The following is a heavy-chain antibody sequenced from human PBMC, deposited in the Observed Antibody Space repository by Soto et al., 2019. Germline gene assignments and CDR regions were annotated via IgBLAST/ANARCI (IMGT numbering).Heavy chain of an antibody. J-gene: IGHJ4*02. V-gene: IGHV4-34*01. CDR1: GGSISGYY. CDR3: ARTRYRYGVYYFDY. D-gene: IGHD5-18*01. CDR2: INHSGST. Sequence: SETLSLTCAVYGGSISGYYWSWIRQPPGKGLEWIGEINHSGSTNYNPSLKSRVTISVDTSKNQFSLTLSSVTAADTAVYYCARTRYRYGVYYFDYRGQGTLVTV.